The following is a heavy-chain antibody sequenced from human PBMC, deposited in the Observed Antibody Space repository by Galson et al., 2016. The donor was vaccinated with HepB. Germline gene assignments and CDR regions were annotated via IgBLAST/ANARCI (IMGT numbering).Heavy chain of an antibody. CDR2: IGAYNGDT. CDR1: GYIFSNYG. V-gene: IGHV1-18*01. J-gene: IGHJ5*02. Sequence: SVKVSCKASGYIFSNYGISWLRQAPGQGLEWMGWIGAYNGDTNYAQKFQDRVTLTTDTSTTTAYLELRSLTSDDTAVYYCARDASAYGDHHGWFDPWGQGTRVTVSS. CDR3: ARDASAYGDHHGWFDP. D-gene: IGHD4-17*01.